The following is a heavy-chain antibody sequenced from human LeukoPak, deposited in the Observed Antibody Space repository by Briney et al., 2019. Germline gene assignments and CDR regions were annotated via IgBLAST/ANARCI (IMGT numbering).Heavy chain of an antibody. CDR3: ARNRYYYGSRNYGVPTWFDP. Sequence: PSETLSLTCTVSGYSISTSYYWGWIRQPPGKGLEWIGSIYHSGNTYYNPSLKSRVTISVDTSKNQFSLKLNSVTAADTAVYYCARNRYYYGSRNYGVPTWFDPWGQGTLVTVSS. D-gene: IGHD3-10*01. J-gene: IGHJ5*02. V-gene: IGHV4-38-2*02. CDR1: GYSISTSYY. CDR2: IYHSGNT.